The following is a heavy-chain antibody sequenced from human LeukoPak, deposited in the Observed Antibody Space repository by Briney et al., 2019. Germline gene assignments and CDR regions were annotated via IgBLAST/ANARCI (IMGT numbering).Heavy chain of an antibody. CDR2: ISHDGNNK. CDR1: GFIFSDYG. D-gene: IGHD3-10*01. CDR3: AREGYYGSGSPPSLYFDY. J-gene: IGHJ4*02. Sequence: GGSLRLSCAASGFIFSDYGIHWVRRAPGKGLEWVARISHDGNNKNYADSVKGRFTISRDNSEDMLYLQMNSLRAEDTAVYYCAREGYYGSGSPPSLYFDYWGQGTLVTVSS. V-gene: IGHV3-30*03.